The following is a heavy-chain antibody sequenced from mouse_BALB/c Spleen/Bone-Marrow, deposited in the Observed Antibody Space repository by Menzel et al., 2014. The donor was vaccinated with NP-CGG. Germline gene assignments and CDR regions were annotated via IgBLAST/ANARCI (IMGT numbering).Heavy chain of an antibody. D-gene: IGHD2-13*01. CDR2: INPSNGRT. J-gene: IGHJ4*01. CDR1: GYTFTSYW. Sequence: QVQLQQSGAELVKPGTSVKLSCKTSGYTFTSYWMHWVKQRPGQGLEWIGEINPSNGRTNYNEKFKNKATLTVDKSSSTAYMQLSSLTSEDSAVYFCARTYGDSPYFYGMDYWGQGISVTVSS. CDR3: ARTYGDSPYFYGMDY. V-gene: IGHV1S81*02.